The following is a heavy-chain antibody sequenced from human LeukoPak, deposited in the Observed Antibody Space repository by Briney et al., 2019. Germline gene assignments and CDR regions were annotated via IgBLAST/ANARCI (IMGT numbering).Heavy chain of an antibody. D-gene: IGHD6-13*01. V-gene: IGHV3-30-3*01. J-gene: IGHJ3*02. CDR3: ARDKLWQQLVAEQAFDI. CDR1: GFTFSSYA. Sequence: PGGSLRLSCAASGFTFSSYAMSWVRQAPGKGLEWVAVISYDGSNKYYADSVKGRFTISRDNSKNTLYLQMNSLRAEDTAVYYCARDKLWQQLVAEQAFDIWGQGTMVTVSS. CDR2: ISYDGSNK.